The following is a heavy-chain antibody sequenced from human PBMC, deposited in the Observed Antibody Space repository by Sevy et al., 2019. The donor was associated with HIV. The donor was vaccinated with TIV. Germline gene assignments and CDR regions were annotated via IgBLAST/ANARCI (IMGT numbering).Heavy chain of an antibody. CDR3: ARDHYSSSQNYYYYGMDV. CDR2: IYSGGST. Sequence: GESLKISCAASGFTVSSNYMSWVRQAPGKGLEWVSVIYSGGSTYYADSVKGRFTISRDNSKNTLYLQMNSLRAEDTAVYYCARDHYSSSQNYYYYGMDVWGQGTTVTVSS. CDR1: GFTVSSNY. J-gene: IGHJ6*02. D-gene: IGHD6-13*01. V-gene: IGHV3-53*01.